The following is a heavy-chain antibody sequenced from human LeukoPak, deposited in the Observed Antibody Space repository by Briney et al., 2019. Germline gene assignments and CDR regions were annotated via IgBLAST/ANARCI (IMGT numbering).Heavy chain of an antibody. D-gene: IGHD5-18*01. J-gene: IGHJ6*03. V-gene: IGHV3-49*04. CDR1: GFTFGDYA. Sequence: GSLRLSCTASGFTFGDYAMSWVRQVPGKGLEWVGFIRSKAYGGTTEYAASVKGRFTISRDDSKSIAYLRMNSLKTEDTAVYYCTRDQGYGYYYYYYMDVWGKGTTVTISS. CDR3: TRDQGYGYYYYYYMDV. CDR2: IRSKAYGGTT.